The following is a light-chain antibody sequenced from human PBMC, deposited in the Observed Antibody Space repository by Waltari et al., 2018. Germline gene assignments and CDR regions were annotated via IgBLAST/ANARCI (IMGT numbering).Light chain of an antibody. CDR1: QALTTY. CDR3: QQLNTYPPT. CDR2: GVS. V-gene: IGKV1-9*01. Sequence: DIQLTLSPSFLSASVGDRVTITCRASQALTTYLAWYQQKPGKAPKLLIYGVSTLQSGVPSRFSGSGSGADFTLTINSLQPEDFAIYYCQQLNTYPPTFGQGTRLEIK. J-gene: IGKJ5*01.